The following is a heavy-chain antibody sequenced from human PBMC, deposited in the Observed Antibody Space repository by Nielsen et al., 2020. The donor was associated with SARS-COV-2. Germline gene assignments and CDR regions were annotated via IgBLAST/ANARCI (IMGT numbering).Heavy chain of an antibody. J-gene: IGHJ4*02. CDR3: AKEAFNDYAEYFGS. V-gene: IGHV3-21*04. Sequence: GGSLRLSCAASGFTFSSYSMNWVRQAPGKGLEWVSSISSSSSYIYYADSVKGRFTISRDRSMNTLYLQMNSLRAEDTALYYCAKEAFNDYAEYFGSWGQGALVTVSS. CDR2: ISSSSSYI. D-gene: IGHD4/OR15-4a*01. CDR1: GFTFSSYS.